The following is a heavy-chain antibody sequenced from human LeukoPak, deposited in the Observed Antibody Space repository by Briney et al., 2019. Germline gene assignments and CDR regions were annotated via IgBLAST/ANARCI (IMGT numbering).Heavy chain of an antibody. CDR2: IYYSGST. CDR3: ARAGDILPKLDY. CDR1: GGSISSGDYY. Sequence: SQTLSLTCTVSGGSISSGDYYWSWIRQPPGKGLEWIGYIYYSGSTNYNPSLKSRVTISVDTSKNQFSLKLSSVTAADTAVYYCARAGDILPKLDYWGQGTLVTVSS. J-gene: IGHJ4*02. V-gene: IGHV4-61*08. D-gene: IGHD3-9*01.